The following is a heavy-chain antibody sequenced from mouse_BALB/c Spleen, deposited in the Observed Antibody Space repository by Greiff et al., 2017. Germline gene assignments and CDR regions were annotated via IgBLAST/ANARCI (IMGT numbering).Heavy chain of an antibody. Sequence: DVQLVESGGGLVQPGGSRKLSCAASGFTFSDYGMAWVRQAPGKGPEWVAFISNLAYSIYYADTVTGRFTISRENAKNTLYLEMSSLRSEDTAMYYCARSYDYDGGYFDVWGAGTTVTVSS. CDR3: ARSYDYDGGYFDV. CDR1: GFTFSDYG. J-gene: IGHJ1*01. D-gene: IGHD2-4*01. V-gene: IGHV5-15*02. CDR2: ISNLAYSI.